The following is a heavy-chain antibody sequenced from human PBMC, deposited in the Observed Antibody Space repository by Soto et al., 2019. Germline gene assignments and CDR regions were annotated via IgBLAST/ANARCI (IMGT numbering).Heavy chain of an antibody. CDR2: INWNSGSI. V-gene: IGHV3-9*01. Sequence: PGGSLRLSCAASGFTCDDYAMHWVRQVPGKGLEWVSGINWNSGSIGYADSVKGRFAISRDNATNSLHLQMNSLRAEDTAFYYCVKDESINWYSGHFRHWGQGTLVTVSS. CDR1: GFTCDDYA. J-gene: IGHJ1*01. CDR3: VKDESINWYSGHFRH. D-gene: IGHD6-13*01.